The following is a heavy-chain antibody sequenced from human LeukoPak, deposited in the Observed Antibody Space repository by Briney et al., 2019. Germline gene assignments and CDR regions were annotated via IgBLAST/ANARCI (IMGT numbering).Heavy chain of an antibody. D-gene: IGHD6-25*01. CDR2: INPSGGST. V-gene: IGHV1-46*01. Sequence: ASVKVSCKASGYTFTSYYMHWVRQALGQGLEWMGIINPSGGSTSYAQKFQGRVTMTRDTSTSTVYMELSSLRSEDTAVYYCARDGGRDYFDYWGQGTLVTVSS. CDR3: ARDGGRDYFDY. J-gene: IGHJ4*02. CDR1: GYTFTSYY.